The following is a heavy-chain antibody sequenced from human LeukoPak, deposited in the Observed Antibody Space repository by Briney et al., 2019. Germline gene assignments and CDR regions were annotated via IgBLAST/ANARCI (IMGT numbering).Heavy chain of an antibody. CDR1: GYTFTGYY. V-gene: IGHV1-2*02. CDR2: INPNSGGT. J-gene: IGHJ3*02. Sequence: ASVKVSCKASGYTFTGYYMHWVRQAPGQGLEWMGWINPNSGGTNYAQKFQGRVTMTTDTSTSTAYMELRSLRSDDTAVYYCARVQDEDAFDIWGQGTMVTVSS. CDR3: ARVQDEDAFDI.